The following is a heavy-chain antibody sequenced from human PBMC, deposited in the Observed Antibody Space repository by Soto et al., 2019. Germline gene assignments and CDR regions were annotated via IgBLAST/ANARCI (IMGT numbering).Heavy chain of an antibody. D-gene: IGHD1-7*01. CDR1: GGSISSGGYS. CDR3: ARVVHAELRWFDP. Sequence: NPSETLSLTCAVSGGSISSGGYSWSWIRQPPGKGLEWIGYIYHSGSTYYNPSLKSRVTISVDRSKNQFSLKLSSVTAADTAVYYCARVVHAELRWFDPWGQGTLVTVSS. CDR2: IYHSGST. J-gene: IGHJ5*02. V-gene: IGHV4-30-2*01.